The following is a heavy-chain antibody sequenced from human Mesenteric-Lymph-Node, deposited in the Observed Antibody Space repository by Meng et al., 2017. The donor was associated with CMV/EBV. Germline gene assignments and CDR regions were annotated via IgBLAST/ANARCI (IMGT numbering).Heavy chain of an antibody. CDR2: MNPNSGNT. D-gene: IGHD1-1*01. CDR3: ARGFFRGSSKWAPTTDYFDY. Sequence: ASVQVSCKASVYTFTDYDINWLRQAPGQGLEWMGWMNPNSGNTGYLQKFQGRVTITRDTSISTAYMELSGLIPEDTAVYYCARGFFRGSSKWAPTTDYFDYWGQGTLVTVSS. CDR1: VYTFTDYD. V-gene: IGHV1-8*03. J-gene: IGHJ4*02.